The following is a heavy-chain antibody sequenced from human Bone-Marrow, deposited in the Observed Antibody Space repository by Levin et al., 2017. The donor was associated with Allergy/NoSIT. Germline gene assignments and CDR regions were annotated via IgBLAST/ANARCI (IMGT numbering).Heavy chain of an antibody. CDR2: ISSYSGTTI. Sequence: PGESLKISCAASGFTFSTYSMNWVRQAPGKGLEWVSYISSYSGTTIYYADSVKGRFTISRDNAKSSLYLQMNSLRAEDTAVYYCARDGHYQPPNYFDYWGQGTLVTVSS. CDR1: GFTFSTYS. J-gene: IGHJ4*02. V-gene: IGHV3-48*01. D-gene: IGHD2-2*01. CDR3: ARDGHYQPPNYFDY.